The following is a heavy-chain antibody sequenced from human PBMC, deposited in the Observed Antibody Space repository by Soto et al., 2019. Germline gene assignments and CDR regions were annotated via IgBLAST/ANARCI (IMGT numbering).Heavy chain of an antibody. CDR3: AREQSYYYDSSGYYYGEAYYYYGMDV. D-gene: IGHD3-22*01. CDR1: GGSVSSGSYY. J-gene: IGHJ6*02. Sequence: SKTLSLTCTVSGGSVSSGSYYWSWIRQPPGKGLEWIGYIYYSGSTNYNPSLKSRVTISVDTSKSQFSLKLSSVTAADTAVYYCAREQSYYYDSSGYYYGEAYYYYGMDVWGQGTTVTVSS. CDR2: IYYSGST. V-gene: IGHV4-61*01.